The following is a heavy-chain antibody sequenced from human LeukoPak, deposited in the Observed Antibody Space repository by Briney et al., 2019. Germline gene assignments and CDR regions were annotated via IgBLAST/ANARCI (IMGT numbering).Heavy chain of an antibody. CDR2: IRYDGSNK. CDR1: GFTFSSYG. J-gene: IGHJ4*02. V-gene: IGHV3-30*02. Sequence: PGGSLRLSCAASGFTFSSYGMHWVRQAPGKGLEWVAFIRYDGSNKYYADSVKGRFTISRDNSTNTLYLKMNRLRGEDTAVYYCAKDRTTVTTGGVDYWGQGTLVTVSS. CDR3: AKDRTTVTTGGVDY. D-gene: IGHD4-17*01.